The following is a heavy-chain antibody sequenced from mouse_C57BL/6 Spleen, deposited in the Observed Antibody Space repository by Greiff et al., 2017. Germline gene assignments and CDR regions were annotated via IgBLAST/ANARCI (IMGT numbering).Heavy chain of an antibody. D-gene: IGHD1-1*01. CDR1: GFNINSTY. CDR3: ARGDGSYYLDY. CDR2: IDPADGNT. V-gene: IGHV14-3*01. J-gene: IGHJ2*01. Sequence: EVQLQESVAELVRPGASVKLSCTASGFNINSTYMHWVKQRPEQGLEWIGRIDPADGNTKYAPKFQGKATITADTSSNTAYLQLSSLTSEDTDIYYCARGDGSYYLDYWGQGTTLTGSS.